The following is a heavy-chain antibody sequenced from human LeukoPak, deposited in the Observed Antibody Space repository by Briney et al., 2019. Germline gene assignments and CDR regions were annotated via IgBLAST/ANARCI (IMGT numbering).Heavy chain of an antibody. CDR2: ITSTNDI. Sequence: GGSLRLSCAASGFTFSSHSINWVRQAPGKGLEWIATITSTNDIHYADSVKGRFTISRDNAENSVYLQMNSLRDEDTAVYSCARAQTLFWEFDGFDIWGRGTKVTVSS. J-gene: IGHJ3*02. V-gene: IGHV3-69-1*01. D-gene: IGHD3-3*01. CDR1: GFTFSSHS. CDR3: ARAQTLFWEFDGFDI.